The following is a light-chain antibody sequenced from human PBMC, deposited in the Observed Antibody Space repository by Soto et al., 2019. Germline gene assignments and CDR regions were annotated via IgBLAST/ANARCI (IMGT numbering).Light chain of an antibody. V-gene: IGKV3-11*01. J-gene: IGKJ5*01. CDR1: RSIDNF. CDR3: QQRSYRPLT. CDR2: DAS. Sequence: EIVLTQSPATLSLSPGERATLSCRASRSIDNFLAWYQQKPGQAPRLLIYDASNRASGIPARFSGSGSGTDFTLTITSLDPEDFAVYYCQQRSYRPLTFGQGTRLEIK.